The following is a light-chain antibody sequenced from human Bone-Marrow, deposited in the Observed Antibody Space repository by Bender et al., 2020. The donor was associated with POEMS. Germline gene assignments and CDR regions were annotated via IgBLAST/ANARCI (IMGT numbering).Light chain of an antibody. J-gene: IGLJ1*01. CDR3: CSYAGGSPYV. CDR2: EGN. Sequence: QSALTQPASVSGSPGQSITISCTGTSSDIGPYNLVSWYQQYPGKAPKLIIYEGNERPSGVSNRFSGSKSGNTASLTISGLQAEDEADYYCCSYAGGSPYVFGTGTKVTVL. V-gene: IGLV2-23*01. CDR1: SSDIGPYNL.